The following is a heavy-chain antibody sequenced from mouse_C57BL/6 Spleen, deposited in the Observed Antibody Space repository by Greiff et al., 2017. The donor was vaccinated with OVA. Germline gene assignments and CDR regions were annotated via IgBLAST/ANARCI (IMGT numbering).Heavy chain of an antibody. CDR3: ASIYYSNFDY. J-gene: IGHJ2*01. V-gene: IGHV1-82*01. CDR1: GYAFSSSW. CDR2: IYPGDGDT. D-gene: IGHD2-5*01. Sequence: VKLQESGPELVKPGASVKISCKASGYAFSSSWMNWVKQRPGKGLEWIGRIYPGDGDTNYNGKFKGKATLTADKSSSTAYMQLSSLTSEDSAVYFCASIYYSNFDYWGQGTTLTVSS.